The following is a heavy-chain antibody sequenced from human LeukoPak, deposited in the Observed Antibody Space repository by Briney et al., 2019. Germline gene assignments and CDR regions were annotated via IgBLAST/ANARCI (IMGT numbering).Heavy chain of an antibody. J-gene: IGHJ4*02. CDR2: INWNSVHI. D-gene: IGHD1-14*01. Sequence: PGGSLRLSRVASGFNFNELDINWVRQVPGKGLEWVSGINWNSVHIGYADSLKGRFTISRDNAQKSVHLQMFSLRPEDTALYYCSTSRPDRFIDSWGQGTLVTVSS. CDR3: STSRPDRFIDS. CDR1: GFNFNELD. V-gene: IGHV3-9*01.